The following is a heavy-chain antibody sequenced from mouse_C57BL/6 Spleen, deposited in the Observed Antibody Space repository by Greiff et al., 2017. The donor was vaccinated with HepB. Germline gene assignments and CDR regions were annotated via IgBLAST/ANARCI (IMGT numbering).Heavy chain of an antibody. V-gene: IGHV2-6-1*01. D-gene: IGHD1-1*01. Sequence: VQLQESGPGLVAPSQSLSITCTVSGFSLTSYGVHWVRQPPGKGLEWLVVIRSDGSTTYNSALKSRLSISKDNSKSQVFLKMNSLQTDDTAMYYCARHGGYGSHYAMDYWGQGTSVTVSS. CDR3: ARHGGYGSHYAMDY. CDR2: IRSDGST. J-gene: IGHJ4*01. CDR1: GFSLTSYG.